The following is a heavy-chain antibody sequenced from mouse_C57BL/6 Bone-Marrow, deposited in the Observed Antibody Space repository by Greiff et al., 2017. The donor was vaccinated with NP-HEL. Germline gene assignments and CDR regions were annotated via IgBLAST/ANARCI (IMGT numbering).Heavy chain of an antibody. CDR2: ISDGGSYT. D-gene: IGHD1-1*01. CDR3: ARNYGSSYGVDY. J-gene: IGHJ2*01. V-gene: IGHV5-4*03. Sequence: EVKLVESGGGLVKPGGSLKLSCAASGFTFSSYAMSWVRQTPEKRLEWVATISDGGSYTYYPDNVKGRFTISRDNAKNNLYLQMSHLKSEDTAMYYCARNYGSSYGVDYWGQGTTLTVPS. CDR1: GFTFSSYA.